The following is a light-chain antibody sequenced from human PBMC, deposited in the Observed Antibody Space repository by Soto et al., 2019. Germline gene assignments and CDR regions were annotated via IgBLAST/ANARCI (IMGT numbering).Light chain of an antibody. J-gene: IGKJ2*01. V-gene: IGKV1-5*03. CDR3: QQLNSYPPYT. Sequence: DIQMTQSPSTLSASVGDRVTITCRASQSISSWLAWYQQKPGKAPKLLIYKASTLESGVPSNFSGSGSGTEFTLTISSLQPEDFATYYCQQLNSYPPYTFGQGTKLEIK. CDR1: QSISSW. CDR2: KAS.